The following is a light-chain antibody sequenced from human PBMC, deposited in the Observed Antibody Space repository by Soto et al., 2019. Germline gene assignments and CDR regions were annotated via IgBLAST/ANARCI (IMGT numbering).Light chain of an antibody. CDR2: GVS. V-gene: IGKV3-20*01. CDR1: QRVSSSS. Sequence: EIVLTQSPATLSLSPGERATLSCRASQRVSSSSLAWYQHKPGQSPRLLIFGVSSRATDIPDRFSGSGSGTDFTLTINRLAHEDFAVYYCQQYSISSTFGQGTKVEIK. J-gene: IGKJ1*01. CDR3: QQYSISST.